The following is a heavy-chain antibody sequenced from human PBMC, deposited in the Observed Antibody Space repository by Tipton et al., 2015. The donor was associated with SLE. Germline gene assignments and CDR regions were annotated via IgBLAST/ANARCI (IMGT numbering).Heavy chain of an antibody. CDR2: IYHSGST. CDR1: GGSISSGGYS. D-gene: IGHD6-13*01. V-gene: IGHV4-30-2*01. CDR3: AREGSSWSDWFDP. J-gene: IGHJ5*02. Sequence: TLSLTCAVSGGSISSGGYSWSWIRQPPGKGLEWIGYIYHSGSTYYNPSLKSRVTISVDTSKKQSSLKLSSVTAADTAVYYCAREGSSWSDWFDPWGQGTLVTVSS.